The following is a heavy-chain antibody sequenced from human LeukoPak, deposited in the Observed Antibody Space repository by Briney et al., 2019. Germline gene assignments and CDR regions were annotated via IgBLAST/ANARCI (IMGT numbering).Heavy chain of an antibody. Sequence: SETLSLTCAVYGGSFSGYYWSWIRQPPGTGLEWIGEINHSGSTNYNPSLKSRVTISVDTSKNQFSLKVRAVTAADTAMYYCARSGVWGSYRLNWFDPWGQGTLVTVSS. D-gene: IGHD3-16*02. V-gene: IGHV4-34*01. CDR3: ARSGVWGSYRLNWFDP. J-gene: IGHJ5*02. CDR2: INHSGST. CDR1: GGSFSGYY.